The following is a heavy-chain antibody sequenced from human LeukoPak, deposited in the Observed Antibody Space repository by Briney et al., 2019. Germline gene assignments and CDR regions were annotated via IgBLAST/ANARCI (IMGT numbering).Heavy chain of an antibody. CDR3: AILWFGEYYFDY. CDR1: GGSISSGGYY. D-gene: IGHD3-10*01. J-gene: IGHJ4*02. CDR2: IYYSGST. V-gene: IGHV4-31*03. Sequence: SETLSLTCTVSGGSISSGGYYWSWIRQHPGKGLEWIGYIYYSGSTYYNPSLKSRVTISVDTSKNQFSLKLSSVTAADTAVYYCAILWFGEYYFDYWGQGTLVTVSS.